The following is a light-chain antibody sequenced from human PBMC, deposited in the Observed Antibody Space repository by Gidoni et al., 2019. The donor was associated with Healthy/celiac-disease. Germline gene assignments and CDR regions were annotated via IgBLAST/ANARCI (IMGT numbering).Light chain of an antibody. V-gene: IGKV1-27*01. CDR2: AAS. CDR1: QGISNY. J-gene: IGKJ3*01. CDR3: QKYNSALGIFT. Sequence: DIQMTQSPSSLSASVGDRVTITCRASQGISNYLAWYQQKPGKVPKLLIYAASTLQSGVPSRFSGSGSGTDFTLTISSLQPEDVATYYCQKYNSALGIFTFXPXTKVDIK.